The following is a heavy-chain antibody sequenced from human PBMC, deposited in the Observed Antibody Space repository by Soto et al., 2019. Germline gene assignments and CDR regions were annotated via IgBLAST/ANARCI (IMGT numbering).Heavy chain of an antibody. D-gene: IGHD5-18*01. CDR1: GFTFSSYA. Sequence: PGGYLRLACAASGFTFSSYAMSWVRQAPGKGLEWVSAISGSGGSTYYADSVKGRFTISRDNSKNTLYLQMNSLRAEDTAVYYCAKDKQLWPSAYFDYWCQGTLVTVSS. J-gene: IGHJ4*02. CDR2: ISGSGGST. V-gene: IGHV3-23*01. CDR3: AKDKQLWPSAYFDY.